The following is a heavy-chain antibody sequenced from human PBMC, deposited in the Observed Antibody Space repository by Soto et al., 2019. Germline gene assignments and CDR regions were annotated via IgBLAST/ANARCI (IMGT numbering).Heavy chain of an antibody. CDR1: GFTFSSYG. CDR3: AKDRGYRESSGRSGMDV. J-gene: IGHJ6*02. CDR2: ISYDGSNK. Sequence: QVQLVASGGGVVQPGRSLRLSCAASGFTFSSYGMHWVRQAPGKGLEWVAVISYDGSNKYYADSVKGRFTISRDNSKNTLYLQMNSLRAEDTAVYYCAKDRGYRESSGRSGMDVWGQGTTVTVSS. D-gene: IGHD3-10*01. V-gene: IGHV3-30*18.